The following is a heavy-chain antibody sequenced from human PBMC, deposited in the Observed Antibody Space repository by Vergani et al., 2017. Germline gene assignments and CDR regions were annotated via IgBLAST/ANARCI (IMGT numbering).Heavy chain of an antibody. Sequence: EVQLVESGGGLVQPGGSLRLSCAASGFTVSSNYMSWVRQAPGKGMGWVSVIYSGGSTYYADSVQGRFTISRHNSKNTLYLQMNSLRAEDTAVYYCARDPNSSGWYYFDYWGQGTLVTVSS. D-gene: IGHD6-19*01. V-gene: IGHV3-53*04. J-gene: IGHJ4*02. CDR2: IYSGGST. CDR1: GFTVSSNY. CDR3: ARDPNSSGWYYFDY.